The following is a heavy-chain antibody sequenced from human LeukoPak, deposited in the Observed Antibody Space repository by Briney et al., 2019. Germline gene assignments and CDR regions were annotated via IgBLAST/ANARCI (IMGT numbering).Heavy chain of an antibody. CDR3: AKDSYYDSSGYMIYWYFDL. V-gene: IGHV3-20*04. Sequence: GGSLRLSCAASGFTFDDYGMSWVRQAPGKGLEWVSGINWNGGSTGYADSVKGRFTISRDNAKNSLYLQMNSLRAEDTAVYYCAKDSYYDSSGYMIYWYFDLWGRGTLVTVSS. CDR1: GFTFDDYG. D-gene: IGHD3-22*01. CDR2: INWNGGST. J-gene: IGHJ2*01.